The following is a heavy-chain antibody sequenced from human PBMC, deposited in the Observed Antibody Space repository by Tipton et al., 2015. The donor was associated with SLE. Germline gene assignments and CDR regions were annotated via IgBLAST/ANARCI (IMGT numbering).Heavy chain of an antibody. J-gene: IGHJ4*02. CDR1: GASISDVNYS. CDR2: FYSSGSPNSRSP. V-gene: IGHV4-39*07. CDR3: ARGGASVLIRKTYFDN. Sequence: TLSLTCNVYGASISDVNYSWGWAWVRQSPGRGLEWIATFYSSGSPNSRSPYYSPSLKSRVTISVDSSKNQFSLILTSVAAADTAVYFCARGGASVLIRKTYFDNWGQGSLVTVSS. D-gene: IGHD3-10*01.